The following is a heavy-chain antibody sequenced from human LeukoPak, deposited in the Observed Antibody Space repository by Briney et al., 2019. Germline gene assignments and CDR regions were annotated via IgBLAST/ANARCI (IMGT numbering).Heavy chain of an antibody. Sequence: PGGSLRLSCAASGFTLSDAWMSWVRQAPGKGLEWVARIKSNVDGATTEYAEPVKGRFSISRDDSTSTLYLQMSSLRAEDTAVYYCARRIRGARERSSMTIDYWGQGTLVTVSS. CDR2: IKSNVDGATT. V-gene: IGHV3-15*01. J-gene: IGHJ4*02. CDR1: GFTLSDAW. CDR3: ARRIRGARERSSMTIDY. D-gene: IGHD1-26*01.